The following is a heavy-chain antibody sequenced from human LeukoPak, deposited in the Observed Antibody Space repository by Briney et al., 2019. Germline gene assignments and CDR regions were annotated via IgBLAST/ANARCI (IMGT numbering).Heavy chain of an antibody. CDR3: ARDRARGAFDI. CDR1: GGSFSGYY. V-gene: IGHV4-34*01. Sequence: PSETLSLTCAVYGGSFSGYYWSWIRQPPGKGLEWIGSIYYSGSTYYNPSLKSRVTISVDTSKNQFSLKLSSVTAADTAVYYCARDRARGAFDIWGQGTMVTVSS. CDR2: IYYSGST. D-gene: IGHD3-16*02. J-gene: IGHJ3*02.